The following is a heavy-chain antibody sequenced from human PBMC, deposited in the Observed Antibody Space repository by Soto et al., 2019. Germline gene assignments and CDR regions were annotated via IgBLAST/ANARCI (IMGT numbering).Heavy chain of an antibody. Sequence: QVQLQESGPGLVKPSETLSLTCTVSGGSISRYYWSWIRQPPGRGLEWIGYIYYTGSTNYNPSLKSRVTISVDTSKNQFSLKLSSVTAAATAVYYCARATIAAAGTGRFDPWGLGTLVTVSS. D-gene: IGHD6-13*01. V-gene: IGHV4-59*01. CDR1: GGSISRYY. CDR3: ARATIAAAGTGRFDP. J-gene: IGHJ5*02. CDR2: IYYTGST.